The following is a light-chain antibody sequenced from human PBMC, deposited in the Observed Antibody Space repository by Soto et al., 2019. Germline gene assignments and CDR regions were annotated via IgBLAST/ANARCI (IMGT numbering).Light chain of an antibody. CDR1: TSNIGAGYD. V-gene: IGLV1-40*01. CDR3: QSYDNILRAWV. CDR2: ANS. J-gene: IGLJ3*02. Sequence: QSVLTQPPSVSGAPGQRVTISCTGSTSNIGAGYDVHWYQQLPGTAPKLLIYANSNRPSGVPDRISGSSSATSASLAITGLQAEDEADYYCQSYDNILRAWVFGGGTKLTVL.